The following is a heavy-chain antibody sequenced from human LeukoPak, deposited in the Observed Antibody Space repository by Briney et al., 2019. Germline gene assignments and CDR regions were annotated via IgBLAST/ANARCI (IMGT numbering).Heavy chain of an antibody. CDR3: ARGFTMVRGVIVRRNYFDY. CDR2: INPSGGST. D-gene: IGHD3-10*01. J-gene: IGHJ4*02. CDR1: GYTFTSYH. V-gene: IGHV1-46*01. Sequence: ASVKVSCKASGYTFTSYHMHWVRQAPGQGLEWMGIINPSGGSTSYAQKFQGRVTMTRDMSTSTVYMELSSLRYEDTAVYYCARGFTMVRGVIVRRNYFDYWGQGTLLTVSS.